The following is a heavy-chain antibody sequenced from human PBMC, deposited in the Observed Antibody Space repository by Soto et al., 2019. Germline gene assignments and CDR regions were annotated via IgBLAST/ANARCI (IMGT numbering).Heavy chain of an antibody. V-gene: IGHV3-23*01. Sequence: PGGPLRLSCAASGCTCSSYAMSWVRQAPGKGLEWVSAISGSGGSTYYADSVKGRFTISRDNSRNTPCLQMNSLRAEDTAVYYCATFNGATIAAFDIWGQGTMVTVSS. CDR1: GCTCSSYA. CDR3: ATFNGATIAAFDI. CDR2: ISGSGGST. J-gene: IGHJ3*02. D-gene: IGHD5-12*01.